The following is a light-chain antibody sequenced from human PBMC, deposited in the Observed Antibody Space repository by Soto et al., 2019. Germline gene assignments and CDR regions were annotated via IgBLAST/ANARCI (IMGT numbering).Light chain of an antibody. V-gene: IGKV3-15*01. CDR2: GAS. J-gene: IGKJ1*01. CDR1: QSVSSN. Sequence: EIVMTQSPATLSVSPGERATLSCRASQSVSSNLAWYQQNPGQAPRLLIYGASTRATGIPARFSGSGSGTEFTLTISSLQSEDLAVYYCQQYNNWPPRTFGQGTKVDIK. CDR3: QQYNNWPPRT.